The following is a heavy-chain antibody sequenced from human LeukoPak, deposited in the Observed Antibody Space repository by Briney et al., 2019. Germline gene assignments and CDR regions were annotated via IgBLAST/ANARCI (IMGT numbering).Heavy chain of an antibody. J-gene: IGHJ4*02. CDR2: IYHSGST. V-gene: IGHV4-4*02. D-gene: IGHD3-22*01. Sequence: SETLSLTCAVSGGSISSSNWWSWVRQPPGKGLEWIGEIYHSGSTNYNPSLKSRVTISVDKSKNQFSLKLSSVIAADTAVYYCARALPYYDSSGIGFWGQGTLVTVSS. CDR3: ARALPYYDSSGIGF. CDR1: GGSISSSNW.